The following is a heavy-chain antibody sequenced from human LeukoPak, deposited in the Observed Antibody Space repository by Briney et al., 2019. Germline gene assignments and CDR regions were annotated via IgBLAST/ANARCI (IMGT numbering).Heavy chain of an antibody. J-gene: IGHJ4*02. CDR3: AKDSSDGYCSSTNCPPY. CDR1: GFTFSSSA. Sequence: GGSLRLSCAASGFTFSSSAMSWVRQAPGKGLEWVSAISNNGGYTYYADSVQGRFTISRDNSKSTLCLQMNSLRAEDTAVYYCAKDSSDGYCSSTNCPPYWGQGTLVTVSS. V-gene: IGHV3-23*01. CDR2: ISNNGGYT. D-gene: IGHD2-2*01.